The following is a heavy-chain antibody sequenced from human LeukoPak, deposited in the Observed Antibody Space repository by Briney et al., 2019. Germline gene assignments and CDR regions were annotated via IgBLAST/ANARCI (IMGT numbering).Heavy chain of an antibody. CDR3: ARGAPPSGYDWGGWFDP. Sequence: GGSLRLSCAASGFTFSSYWMSWVRQAPGKGLEWVANIKQDGSEKYYVDSVKGRFTISRDNAKNSLYLQMNSLRAEDTAVYYCARGAPPSGYDWGGWFDPWGQGTLVTVSS. D-gene: IGHD5-12*01. CDR2: IKQDGSEK. CDR1: GFTFSSYW. V-gene: IGHV3-7*03. J-gene: IGHJ5*02.